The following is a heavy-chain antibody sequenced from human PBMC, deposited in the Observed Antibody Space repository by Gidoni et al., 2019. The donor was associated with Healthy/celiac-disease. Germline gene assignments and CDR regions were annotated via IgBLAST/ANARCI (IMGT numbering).Heavy chain of an antibody. CDR1: GFTFRRYA. CDR2: ISYDGSNK. Sequence: QVQLVESGGGVVQPGRSLRLSCAASGFTFRRYAMHWVRQATGKGLEWVAVISYDGSNKYYADSVKGRFTISRDNSKNTLYLQMNSLRAEDTAVYYCARGQDTAMVMGAFDIWGQGTMVTVSS. D-gene: IGHD5-18*01. CDR3: ARGQDTAMVMGAFDI. J-gene: IGHJ3*02. V-gene: IGHV3-30-3*01.